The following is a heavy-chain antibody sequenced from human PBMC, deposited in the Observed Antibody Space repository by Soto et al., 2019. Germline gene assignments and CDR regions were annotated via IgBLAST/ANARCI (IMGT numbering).Heavy chain of an antibody. CDR2: ISYDGSNK. CDR1: GFTFSSYG. D-gene: IGHD6-19*01. CDR3: AKDRAGAGTDYYYYGMDV. Sequence: QVQLVESGGGVVQPGRSLRLSCAASGFTFSSYGMHWVRQAPGKGLEWVAVISYDGSNKYYADSVKGRFTISRDNSKNTRYQQMNSLRAEDTAVYYCAKDRAGAGTDYYYYGMDVLGQGTTVTVSS. V-gene: IGHV3-30*18. J-gene: IGHJ6*02.